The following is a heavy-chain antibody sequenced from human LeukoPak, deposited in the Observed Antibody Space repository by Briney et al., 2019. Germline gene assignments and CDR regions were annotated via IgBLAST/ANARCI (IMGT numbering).Heavy chain of an antibody. Sequence: GGSLRLSCAASGFAFSSHWMTWVRQAPGKGLEWVATMGQDGSETFYADSVKGRFTISRDNMKNSLFLQMNSLRAEDTAVYFCARDPYRFNDYWGQGTLVTVYS. CDR2: MGQDGSET. V-gene: IGHV3-7*01. J-gene: IGHJ4*02. CDR3: ARDPYRFNDY. CDR1: GFAFSSHW.